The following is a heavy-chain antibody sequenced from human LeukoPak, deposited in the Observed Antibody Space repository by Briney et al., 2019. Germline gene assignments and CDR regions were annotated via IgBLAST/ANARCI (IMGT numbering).Heavy chain of an antibody. Sequence: GGSLRLSCAASGFTFSDYYMSWIRQAPGKGLEWVSYISSSGSTIYYADSVKGRFTISRDNAKNSLYLQMNSLRAEDTAVYYCARDREMATYYYYGMDVWGQGTTVTVSS. CDR3: ARDREMATYYYYGMDV. CDR1: GFTFSDYY. V-gene: IGHV3-11*01. J-gene: IGHJ6*02. D-gene: IGHD5-24*01. CDR2: ISSSGSTI.